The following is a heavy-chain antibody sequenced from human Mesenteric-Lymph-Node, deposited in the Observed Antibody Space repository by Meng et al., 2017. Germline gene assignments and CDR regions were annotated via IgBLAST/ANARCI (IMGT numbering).Heavy chain of an antibody. D-gene: IGHD3-16*01. CDR2: IGGNGGVT. Sequence: VQVGQAVDEVGKPGASLLVSCYASGDSFADYATHWVRQAGGLGHEWLGRIGGNGGVTVYSQKFQGTVIMTRDTFISTAFLEVIRLKSDDTAIYYCARSRLVATSEMSLDFWGQGSLVTVSS. CDR3: ARSRLVATSEMSLDF. J-gene: IGHJ4*02. CDR1: GDSFADYA. V-gene: IGHV1-2*06.